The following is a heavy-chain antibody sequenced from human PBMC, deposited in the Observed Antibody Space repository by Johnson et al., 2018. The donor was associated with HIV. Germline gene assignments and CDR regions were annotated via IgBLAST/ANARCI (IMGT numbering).Heavy chain of an antibody. CDR1: GFTFDDYA. D-gene: IGHD2-21*01. CDR3: ARAGVVFSTASHDAFDI. CDR2: IRYDGSNN. J-gene: IGHJ3*02. Sequence: QVQLVESGGGVVRPGGSLRLSCAASGFTFDDYAMHWVRQAPGKGLEWVAFIRYDGSNNYYADSVQGRFTISRDNAKNSLYLQMNSLRAEDTAVYYCARAGVVFSTASHDAFDIWGQGTMVTVSS. V-gene: IGHV3-30*02.